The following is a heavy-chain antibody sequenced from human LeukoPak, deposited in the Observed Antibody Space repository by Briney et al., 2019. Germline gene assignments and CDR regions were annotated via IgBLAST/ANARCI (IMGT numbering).Heavy chain of an antibody. Sequence: GGSLRLSCAASGFTFSSYAMSWVRQAPGKGLEWVSGISGSGGSTYYADSVKGRFTISRDNSKNTLYLQMNSLRAEDTAVYYCAKVPQYYGSGSSPYYFDYWGQGTLVTVSS. CDR3: AKVPQYYGSGSSPYYFDY. J-gene: IGHJ4*02. D-gene: IGHD3-10*01. V-gene: IGHV3-23*01. CDR2: ISGSGGST. CDR1: GFTFSSYA.